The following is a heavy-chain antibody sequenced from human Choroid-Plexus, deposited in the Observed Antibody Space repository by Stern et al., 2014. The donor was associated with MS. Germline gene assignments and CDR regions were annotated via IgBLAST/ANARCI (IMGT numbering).Heavy chain of an antibody. V-gene: IGHV3-30*18. Sequence: QVQLVESGGGVVQPGRPLRLSCVASGFTFGSCAMHWVRQAPGKGLEWVAGVSYDGSNKYYADSVKGRFPISRDNSQHTLYMQMSGLRPRAPVVYYCAKVRQSWTYFFDPGGQDPWSPSPQ. J-gene: IGHJ5*02. CDR2: VSYDGSNK. CDR1: GFTFGSCA. CDR3: AKVRQSWTYFFDP. D-gene: IGHD1-1*01.